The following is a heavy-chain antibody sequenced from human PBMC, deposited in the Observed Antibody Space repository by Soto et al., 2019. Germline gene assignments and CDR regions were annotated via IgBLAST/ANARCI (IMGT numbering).Heavy chain of an antibody. Sequence: FSSSSSYIYYADSVKGRFTISRDNAKNSLYLQMNSLRADVTAVYYCAMEMLAGYFDYLVKGTLVIVSS. V-gene: IGHV3-21*01. CDR2: FSSSSSYI. CDR3: AMEMLAGYFDY. J-gene: IGHJ4*02. D-gene: IGHD1-1*01.